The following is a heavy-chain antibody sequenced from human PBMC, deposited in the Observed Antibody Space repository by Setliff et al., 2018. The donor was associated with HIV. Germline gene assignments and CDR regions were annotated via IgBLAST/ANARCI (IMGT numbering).Heavy chain of an antibody. Sequence: GGSLRLSCAASGFVFRNYNMNWVRQAPGKGLEWVSSISSDGRYIYYADSVRGRFTVSRDDAKNSLFLQMYSLRAEDTAIYYCARVRLGELSSIDYWGQGTLVTVSS. V-gene: IGHV3-21*06. J-gene: IGHJ4*02. CDR2: ISSDGRYI. CDR1: GFVFRNYN. CDR3: ARVRLGELSSIDY. D-gene: IGHD3-16*02.